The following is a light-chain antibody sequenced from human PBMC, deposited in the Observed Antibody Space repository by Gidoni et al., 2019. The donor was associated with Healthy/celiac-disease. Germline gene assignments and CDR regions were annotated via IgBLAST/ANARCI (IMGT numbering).Light chain of an antibody. CDR1: QSVSSY. J-gene: IGKJ2*01. CDR3: QQRSNWPPGYT. Sequence: EIVLTQSPATLSLYPGERATLSCRASQSVSSYLSWYQQKPGQAPRLLIYDASNRATGIPARFSGRGSWTDFTLTISSLEPEDFAVYYWQQRSNWPPGYTFGQGTKLEIK. V-gene: IGKV3-11*01. CDR2: DAS.